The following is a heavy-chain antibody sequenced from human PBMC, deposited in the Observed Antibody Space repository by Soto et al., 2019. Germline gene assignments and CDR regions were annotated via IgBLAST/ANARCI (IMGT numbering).Heavy chain of an antibody. CDR1: GFTFSNYA. J-gene: IGHJ4*02. V-gene: IGHV3-23*01. Sequence: RRLSCAASGFTFSNYAMSWVRQAPGEGLEWVSALSGDSGSTYYADSVKGRFTISRDNSKNTLYLQMNSLRAEDTALYYCAIPSGLTVTGPDYWGQGTLVTVSS. D-gene: IGHD6-19*01. CDR2: LSGDSGST. CDR3: AIPSGLTVTGPDY.